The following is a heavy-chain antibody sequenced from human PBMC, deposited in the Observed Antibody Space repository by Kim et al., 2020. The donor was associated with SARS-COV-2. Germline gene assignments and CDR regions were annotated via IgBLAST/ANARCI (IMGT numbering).Heavy chain of an antibody. V-gene: IGHV6-1*01. J-gene: IGHJ6*02. CDR3: ARAVGRIAVARHGMDV. CDR2: TYYRPKWYN. Sequence: SQTLSLTCAISGDSVSSNSAAWNWIRQSPSRGLEWLGRTYYRPKWYNDYAVSVKSRITINPDTSKNQFSLQLNSVTPEDTAVYYCARAVGRIAVARHGMDVWGQGTTVTVSS. D-gene: IGHD6-19*01. CDR1: GDSVSSNSAA.